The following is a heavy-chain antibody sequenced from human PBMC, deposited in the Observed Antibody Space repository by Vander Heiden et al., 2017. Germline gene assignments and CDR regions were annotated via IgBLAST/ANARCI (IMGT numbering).Heavy chain of an antibody. J-gene: IGHJ4*02. CDR2: ISSSSSTI. D-gene: IGHD1-26*01. Sequence: EVQLVESGGGLVQPGGSLRLSCAASGFTFSSYSMNWVRQAPGKGLEWVSYISSSSSTIYYADAVKGRFTISRDNAKNSMYLQMNRLRAEDTAVYYCARDKRASNSGSSSWGQGTLVTVSS. CDR1: GFTFSSYS. CDR3: ARDKRASNSGSSS. V-gene: IGHV3-48*01.